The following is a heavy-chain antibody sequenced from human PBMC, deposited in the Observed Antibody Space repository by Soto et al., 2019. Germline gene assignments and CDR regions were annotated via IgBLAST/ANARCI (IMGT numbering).Heavy chain of an antibody. CDR1: GFTFSSYG. V-gene: IGHV3-33*01. CDR2: IWYDGSNK. D-gene: IGHD3-3*01. Sequence: PGGSLRLSCAASGFTFSSYGMHWVRQAPGKGLEWVAVIWYDGSNKYYADSVKGRFTISRDNSKNTLYLQMNSLRAEDTAVYYCARDLFEGTRFLEWLFPDYWGQGTLVTVSS. CDR3: ARDLFEGTRFLEWLFPDY. J-gene: IGHJ4*02.